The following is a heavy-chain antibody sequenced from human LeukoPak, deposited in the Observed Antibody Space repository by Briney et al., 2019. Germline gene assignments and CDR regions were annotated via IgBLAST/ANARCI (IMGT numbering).Heavy chain of an antibody. J-gene: IGHJ1*01. Sequence: SVKVSCKASGGTFSSYAISWVRQAPGQGLEWMGGIIPIFGTANYAQKFQGRVTITADESTSTAYMELSSLRSEDTAVYYCARDPCGGGDCYSVPEYFQHWGQGTLVTASS. CDR3: ARDPCGGGDCYSVPEYFQH. CDR1: GGTFSSYA. V-gene: IGHV1-69*13. CDR2: IIPIFGTA. D-gene: IGHD2-21*01.